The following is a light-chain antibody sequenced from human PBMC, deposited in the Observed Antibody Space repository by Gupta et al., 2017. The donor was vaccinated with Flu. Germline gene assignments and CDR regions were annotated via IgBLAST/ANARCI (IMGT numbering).Light chain of an antibody. CDR2: KAS. V-gene: IGKV1-5*03. J-gene: IGKJ2*01. Sequence: SHSPLSASIGARVTITCRASQDISGWLAWYPKKTGKAPKLLSYKASSLETGVPSMFSGSGSGTEFTITISGLQPDDFATYHCQQYNNCYTFGQGTKVEIK. CDR3: QQYNNCYT. CDR1: QDISGW.